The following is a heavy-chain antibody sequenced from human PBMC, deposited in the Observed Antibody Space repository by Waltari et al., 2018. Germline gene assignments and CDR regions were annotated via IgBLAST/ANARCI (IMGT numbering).Heavy chain of an antibody. J-gene: IGHJ3*02. Sequence: QVQLQESGPGLVKPSETLSLTCTVPGGSISSYHWSWIRQPPGKGLEWIGYLYYSGSTNYNPSLKSRVTISVDTSKNQFSLKLSSVTAADTAVYYCASLYSSGWYDAFDIWGQGTMVTVSS. V-gene: IGHV4-59*08. D-gene: IGHD6-19*01. CDR2: LYYSGST. CDR3: ASLYSSGWYDAFDI. CDR1: GGSISSYH.